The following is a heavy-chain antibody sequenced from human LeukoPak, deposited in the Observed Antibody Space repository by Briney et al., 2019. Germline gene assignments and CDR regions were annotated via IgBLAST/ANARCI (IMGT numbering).Heavy chain of an antibody. V-gene: IGHV3-9*01. D-gene: IGHD2-2*01. Sequence: PGRSLRLSCAASGFTFDDYTMHWARQAPGKGLEWVSGISWNSGSIGYADSVKGRFTISRDNAKNSLYLQMNSLRAEDAALYYCAKDYAPFNRYPGGFDYWGQGTLVTVSS. CDR1: GFTFDDYT. J-gene: IGHJ4*02. CDR2: ISWNSGSI. CDR3: AKDYAPFNRYPGGFDY.